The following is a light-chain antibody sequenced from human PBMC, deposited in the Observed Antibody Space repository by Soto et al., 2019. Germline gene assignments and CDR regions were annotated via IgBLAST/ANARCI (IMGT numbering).Light chain of an antibody. CDR2: AAS. V-gene: IGKV1-39*01. CDR3: QQSYSSPT. Sequence: DIQMTQSPSSLSASVGDIVTITCRASQTISNYLNWYQHKPGQAPKLLIYAASSLQGGVPSRFSGSGSGTDVTLTISSLQPEDFATYYCQQSYSSPTFGGGTKVEIK. CDR1: QTISNY. J-gene: IGKJ4*01.